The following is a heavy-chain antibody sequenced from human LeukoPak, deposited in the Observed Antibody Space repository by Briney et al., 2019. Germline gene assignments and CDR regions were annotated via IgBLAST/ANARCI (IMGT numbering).Heavy chain of an antibody. CDR3: AKDADTAMVSWSDY. Sequence: PGGCLTHSSAASGLTLSSYAISWVRPPEGKGLEWVSAISGRGGNTYYAGSVKGRFTISRDNSKNTLYLQMNSLRAEDTAVYYCAKDADTAMVSWSDYWGQGTLVTVSS. V-gene: IGHV3-23*01. CDR2: ISGRGGNT. D-gene: IGHD5-18*01. J-gene: IGHJ4*02. CDR1: GLTLSSYA.